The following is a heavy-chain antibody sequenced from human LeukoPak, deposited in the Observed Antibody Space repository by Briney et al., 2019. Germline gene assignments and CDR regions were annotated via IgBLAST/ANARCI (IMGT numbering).Heavy chain of an antibody. V-gene: IGHV1-2*06. J-gene: IGHJ4*02. CDR3: ARDTRNYFDY. CDR2: INPNSGGT. CDR1: GYTFTVYY. Sequence: ASVNVSCTASGYTFTVYYMHWVRQAPGQGLEWMGRINPNSGGTNYAQKFQGRVTMTRDTSISTAYMELSRLRSDDTAVYYCARDTRNYFDYWGQGTLVTVSS.